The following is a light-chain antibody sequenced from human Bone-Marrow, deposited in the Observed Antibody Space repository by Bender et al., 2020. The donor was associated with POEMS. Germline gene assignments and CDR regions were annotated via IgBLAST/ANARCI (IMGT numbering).Light chain of an antibody. CDR2: GNN. J-gene: IGLJ1*01. CDR1: GSNIGGYP. V-gene: IGLV1-40*01. CDR3: QSYDSRLRAYV. Sequence: QSVLTQPPSVSGTPGQRVTISCSGSGSNIGGYPVNWYQQLPGTAPRLLIYGNNNRPSGVPDRFSGSKSGTSASLAITGLQAEDEADYYCQSYDSRLRAYVFGSGTKVTVL.